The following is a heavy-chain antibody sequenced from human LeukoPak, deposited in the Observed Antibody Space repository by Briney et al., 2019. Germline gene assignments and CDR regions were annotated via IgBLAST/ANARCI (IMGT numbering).Heavy chain of an antibody. CDR3: ARSTTHPYYNYMDV. V-gene: IGHV3-7*01. CDR2: IYYDGSEE. D-gene: IGHD4-17*01. Sequence: GSLRLSCAASGFTFSNYWMSWVRQAPGKGLEWLANIYYDGSEEYYVDSVKGRFTISRDNAKNTLYLQMNSLRVEDTAVYYCARSTTHPYYNYMDVWGKGTTVTLSS. J-gene: IGHJ6*03. CDR1: GFTFSNYW.